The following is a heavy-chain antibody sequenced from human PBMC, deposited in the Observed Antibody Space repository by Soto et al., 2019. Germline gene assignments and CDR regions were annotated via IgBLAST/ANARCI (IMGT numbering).Heavy chain of an antibody. V-gene: IGHV3-21*01. D-gene: IGHD6-19*01. CDR2: ISSSSSYI. CDR3: ARVTVAGTGVDY. J-gene: IGHJ4*02. Sequence: EVQLVESGGGLVKPGGSLRLSCAASGFTFSSYSMNWVRQAPGKGLEWVSSISSSSSYIYYADSVKGRFTISRDNDKNSLYLQMNSLRAEDTAVYYCARVTVAGTGVDYWGQGTLVTVSS. CDR1: GFTFSSYS.